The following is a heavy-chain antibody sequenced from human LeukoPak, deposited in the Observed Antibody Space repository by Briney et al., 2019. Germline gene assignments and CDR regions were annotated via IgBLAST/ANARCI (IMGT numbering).Heavy chain of an antibody. CDR2: ISGSGGST. CDR1: GFTFSTYW. V-gene: IGHV3-23*01. CDR3: AKSPMGVRVAVPHLGAFDI. J-gene: IGHJ3*02. D-gene: IGHD3-16*01. Sequence: PGGSLRLSCAASGFTFSTYWMSWVRQAPGKGLEWVSAISGSGGSTYYADSVKGRFTISRDNSKNTLYLQMNSLRAEDTAVYYCAKSPMGVRVAVPHLGAFDIWGQGTMVTVSS.